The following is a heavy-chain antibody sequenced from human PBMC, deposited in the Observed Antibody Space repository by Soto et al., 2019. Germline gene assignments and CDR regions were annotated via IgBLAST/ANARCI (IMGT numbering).Heavy chain of an antibody. CDR3: ARGSGDSSGYYYDWFDP. D-gene: IGHD3-22*01. V-gene: IGHV4-39*01. CDR1: GGSVSSNNDY. J-gene: IGHJ5*02. Sequence: SETLSLTCAVSGGSVSSNNDYWGWIRQPPGKGLEWIGSIYHSGSTHYNPSLKRRVTISVDTSKNQFSLTLTSVTAADTAVYYCARGSGDSSGYYYDWFDPWGQGTLVTVS. CDR2: IYHSGST.